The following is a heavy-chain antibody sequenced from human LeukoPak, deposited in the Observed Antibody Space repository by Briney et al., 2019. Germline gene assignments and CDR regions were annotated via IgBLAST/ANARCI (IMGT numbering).Heavy chain of an antibody. J-gene: IGHJ6*04. V-gene: IGHV3-48*03. D-gene: IGHD3-10*02. Sequence: GGSLRLSCAASGFTFSSYEMNWVRQAPGKGLEWVSYISSSGSTIYYADAVKGRFTISRDNAKNSLYLQMNSLRAEDTAVYYCAELGITMIGGVWGKGTTVTVSS. CDR1: GFTFSSYE. CDR3: AELGITMIGGV. CDR2: ISSSGSTI.